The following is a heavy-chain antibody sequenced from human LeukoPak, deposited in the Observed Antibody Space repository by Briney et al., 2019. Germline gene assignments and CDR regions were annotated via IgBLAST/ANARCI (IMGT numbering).Heavy chain of an antibody. CDR1: GFTFSSYG. CDR3: AKGAKAARPNWFDP. V-gene: IGHV3-30*02. CDR2: IRYDGSNK. Sequence: GGSLRLSCAASGFTFSSYGMHWVRQAPGKGLEWVAFIRYDGSNKYYADSVKGRFTISRDNSKNTLYLQMNSLRAEDTAVYYCAKGAKAARPNWFDPWGQGTLVTVSS. J-gene: IGHJ5*02. D-gene: IGHD6-6*01.